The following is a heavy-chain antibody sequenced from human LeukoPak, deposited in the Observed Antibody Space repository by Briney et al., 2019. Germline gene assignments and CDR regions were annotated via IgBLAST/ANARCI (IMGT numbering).Heavy chain of an antibody. Sequence: PSETLSLTCTVSGYSISSGYYWGWIRQPPGKGLEWIGSIYHSGSTYYNPSLKSRVTISVDTSKNQFSLKLSSVTAADTAVYYCARGGYGDYFYYYYMDVWGKGTTVTISS. J-gene: IGHJ6*03. CDR2: IYHSGST. CDR3: ARGGYGDYFYYYYMDV. V-gene: IGHV4-38-2*02. CDR1: GYSISSGYY. D-gene: IGHD4-17*01.